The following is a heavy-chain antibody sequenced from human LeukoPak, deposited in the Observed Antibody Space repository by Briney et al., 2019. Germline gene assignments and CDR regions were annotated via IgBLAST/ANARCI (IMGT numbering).Heavy chain of an antibody. CDR3: ARQEGFGGLRPVAFDI. Sequence: SETLSLTCAVYGGSFSGYYWSWIRQPPGKGLEWIGSIYYSGSTYYNPSLKSRVTISVDTSKNQFSLKLSSVTAADTAVYYCARQEGFGGLRPVAFDIWGQGTMVTVSS. V-gene: IGHV4-34*01. J-gene: IGHJ3*02. CDR2: IYYSGST. CDR1: GGSFSGYY. D-gene: IGHD3-10*01.